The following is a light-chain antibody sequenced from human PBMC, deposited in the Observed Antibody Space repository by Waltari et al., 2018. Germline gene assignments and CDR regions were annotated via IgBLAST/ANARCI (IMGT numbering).Light chain of an antibody. J-gene: IGKJ1*01. Sequence: DIVMTHTSATLSVSPGQLSALACRAIQRVSSNLAWYQQKPGQAPRLLIYGASSRATGIPARFSGSGSGTEFTLTISSMQSEDFAAYYCQQYNNWPRTFGQGTKVEIK. V-gene: IGKV3-15*01. CDR2: GAS. CDR1: QRVSSN. CDR3: QQYNNWPRT.